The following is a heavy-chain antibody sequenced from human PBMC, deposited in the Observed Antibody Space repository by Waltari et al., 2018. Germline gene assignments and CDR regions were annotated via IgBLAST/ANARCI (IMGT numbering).Heavy chain of an antibody. D-gene: IGHD2-21*02. V-gene: IGHV3-23*01. CDR1: GFTFRDYA. Sequence: EVQLLESGGGLVQPGGSLRLSCAASGFTFRDYAMSWVRQAPGKVLQWVSSISGSSRGIYYADSVKGRFIISRDNSQSMVYLEMNSLRAEDAAVYFCAKEKLSAGGDPYYFEYWGQGTLVTVSS. CDR3: AKEKLSAGGDPYYFEY. CDR2: ISGSSRGI. J-gene: IGHJ4*02.